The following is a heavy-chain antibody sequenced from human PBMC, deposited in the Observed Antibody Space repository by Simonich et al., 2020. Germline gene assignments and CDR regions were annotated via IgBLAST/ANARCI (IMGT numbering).Heavy chain of an antibody. CDR2: LTGDGSST. CDR1: VFTCSSYW. J-gene: IGHJ4*02. CDR3: ARNRLDY. Sequence: EVQLVESGGGLVQPGGSLRLSCAASVFTCSSYWMHWVRQDPGKGMVWVSRLTGDGSSTSYADAVKGRFTTSRDNAKNTLYLQMNSLRAEDTAVYYCARNRLDYWGQGTLVTVSS. V-gene: IGHV3-74*01.